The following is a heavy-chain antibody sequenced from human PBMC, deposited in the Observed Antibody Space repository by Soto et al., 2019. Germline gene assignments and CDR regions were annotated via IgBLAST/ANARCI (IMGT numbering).Heavy chain of an antibody. CDR2: VSSSGNT. Sequence: SETLSLTCTVSGGSINSGDYYWSWIRQPPGKGLEWIGFVSSSGNTYYTPSLDNRVTISLDTPKNQFSLELNSVTTTDTAVYFCAGELSGYSFGPGEVNWGQGTLVTVSS. CDR1: GGSINSGDYY. CDR3: AGELSGYSFGPGEVN. D-gene: IGHD5-12*01. J-gene: IGHJ4*02. V-gene: IGHV4-30-4*01.